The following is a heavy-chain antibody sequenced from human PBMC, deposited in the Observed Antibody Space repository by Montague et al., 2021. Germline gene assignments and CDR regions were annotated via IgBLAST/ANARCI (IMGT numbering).Heavy chain of an antibody. V-gene: IGHV4-31*03. D-gene: IGHD6-13*01. CDR2: MYYSGST. CDR3: ARGRLATGDFDY. J-gene: IGHJ4*02. CDR1: GDSLSSVGYS. Sequence: TPSLTCTVSGDSLSSVGYSWTWIRQHPGKGLEWIGYMYYSGSTYYNPSLKSRVTISGDTSKNHFSLRLTSVTAADTAVYYCARGRLATGDFDYWGRGTLVTVSS.